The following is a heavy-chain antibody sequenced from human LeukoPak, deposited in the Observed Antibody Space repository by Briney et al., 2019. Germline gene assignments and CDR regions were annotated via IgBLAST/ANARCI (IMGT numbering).Heavy chain of an antibody. D-gene: IGHD3-22*01. CDR2: IIPILGIA. CDR3: AWGVVDPFDY. CDR1: GGTFSSYA. J-gene: IGHJ4*02. Sequence: ASVKVSCKASGGTFSSYAISWVRQAPGQGLEWMGRIIPILGIANYAQKFQGRVTITADKSTSTAYMELSSLRSEGTAVYYCAWGVVDPFDYWGQGTLVTVSS. V-gene: IGHV1-69*04.